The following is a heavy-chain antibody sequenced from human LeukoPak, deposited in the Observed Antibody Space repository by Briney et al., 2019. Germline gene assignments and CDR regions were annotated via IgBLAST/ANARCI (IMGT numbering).Heavy chain of an antibody. CDR1: GFTFNDAR. V-gene: IGHV3-7*01. CDR2: TKEYGDEK. Sequence: GGSLRLSCAVSGFTFNDARMRWVRQATGKWLEWVANTKEYGDEKYYVDSVKGRFTISRDNDKNSLYQKMNSLRAEDTAVYYCARARPFTAFDYWGQGNLGTVSS. D-gene: IGHD2-21*02. CDR3: ARARPFTAFDY. J-gene: IGHJ4*02.